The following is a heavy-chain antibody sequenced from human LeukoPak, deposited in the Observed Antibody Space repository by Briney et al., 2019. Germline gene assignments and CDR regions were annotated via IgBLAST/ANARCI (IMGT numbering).Heavy chain of an antibody. CDR2: ISGSGGST. J-gene: IGHJ4*02. CDR3: EKLLVGQQLPTGSFDY. Sequence: GGSLRLSCVASGFTFSIFAMTWVSQAPGKGLEWVSAISGSGGSTYYADSVKGRFTISRDNSKNTLYLQMNSLRAEDTAVYYCEKLLVGQQLPTGSFDYWGQGTLVTVSS. D-gene: IGHD6-13*01. V-gene: IGHV3-23*01. CDR1: GFTFSIFA.